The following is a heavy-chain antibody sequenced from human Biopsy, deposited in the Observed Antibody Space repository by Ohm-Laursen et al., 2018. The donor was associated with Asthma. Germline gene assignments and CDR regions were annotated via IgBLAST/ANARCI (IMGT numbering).Heavy chain of an antibody. Sequence: TLSLTCTVTGGSVTSATFHWSWIRQAPGKGLEWIGFINYSGSANYSPSLRGRVSISVDRSKNQISLKLRSVTAADAAVYYCARGISRVTGLFDHFDSWGQGTLVTVSS. J-gene: IGHJ4*02. CDR2: INYSGSA. V-gene: IGHV4-61*01. CDR3: ARGISRVTGLFDHFDS. CDR1: GGSVTSATFH. D-gene: IGHD2-21*02.